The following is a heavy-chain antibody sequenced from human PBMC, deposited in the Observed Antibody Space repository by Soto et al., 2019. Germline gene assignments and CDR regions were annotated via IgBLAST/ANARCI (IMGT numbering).Heavy chain of an antibody. J-gene: IGHJ6*03. Sequence: QVQLQESGPGLVKPSETLSLSCNVSGGSISGHYWSWVRQTPGKGLEWIGYIYYSGSPNYNPSLKARVSISVDTSKNHFPLRLTSVTAADTAVYYCARGPYYDLIWNYYYMDVWGKGTTVTVS. D-gene: IGHD3-16*01. V-gene: IGHV4-59*08. CDR3: ARGPYYDLIWNYYYMDV. CDR2: IYYSGSP. CDR1: GGSISGHY.